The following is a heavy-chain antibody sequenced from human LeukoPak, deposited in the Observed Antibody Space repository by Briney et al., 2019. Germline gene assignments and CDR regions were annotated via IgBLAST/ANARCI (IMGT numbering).Heavy chain of an antibody. J-gene: IGHJ4*02. CDR2: ISGSGGST. V-gene: IGHV3-23*01. Sequence: GGPLRLSCAASGFTFSSYGMSWVRQAPGKGLEWVSAISGSGGSTYYADSVKGRITISRDNSKNTLYLQMNSLRAEDTAVYYCAKEKGIASTGGFDYWGQGTLVAVSS. CDR3: AKEKGIASTGGFDY. CDR1: GFTFSSYG. D-gene: IGHD6-13*01.